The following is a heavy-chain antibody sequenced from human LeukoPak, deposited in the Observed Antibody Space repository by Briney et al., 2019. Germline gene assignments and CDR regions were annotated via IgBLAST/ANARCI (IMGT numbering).Heavy chain of an antibody. CDR2: ISSSSSYI. J-gene: IGHJ4*02. Sequence: GRSLRLSCAASGFTFSSYSMNWVREAPGNGLEWVSSISSSSSYIYYADSVKGRFTISRDNAKNSLYLQMNSLRAEDTAVYYCARGWELLRKYYFDYWGQGTLVTVSS. CDR3: ARGWELLRKYYFDY. CDR1: GFTFSSYS. D-gene: IGHD1-26*01. V-gene: IGHV3-21*01.